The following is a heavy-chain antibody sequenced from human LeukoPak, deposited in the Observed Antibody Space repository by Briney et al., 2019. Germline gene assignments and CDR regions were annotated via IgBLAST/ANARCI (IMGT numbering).Heavy chain of an antibody. CDR3: ARMGYYYDSSGYYVNFDY. CDR1: GFTFSSYG. J-gene: IGHJ4*02. CDR2: ISSSSSYI. D-gene: IGHD3-22*01. V-gene: IGHV3-21*01. Sequence: GGSLRLSCAVSGFTFSSYGMNWVRQAPGKGLEWVSSISSSSSYIYYADSVKGRFTISRDNAKNSLYLQMNSLRAEDTAVYYCARMGYYYDSSGYYVNFDYWGQGTLVTVSS.